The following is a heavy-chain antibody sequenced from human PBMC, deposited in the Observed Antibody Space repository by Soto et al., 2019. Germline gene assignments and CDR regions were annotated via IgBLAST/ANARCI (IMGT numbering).Heavy chain of an antibody. CDR1: ALNFSYNA. CDR2: SSGSGEKT. V-gene: IGHV3-23*01. CDR3: TRLPGGTPPRSDY. J-gene: IGHJ4*02. D-gene: IGHD2-21*02. Sequence: LRLSCVASALNFSYNAMSWVRQAPGKGLQWVSTSSGSGEKTYYTSSVKRRFTTSSDRSKSTPYLQMDILGADDTAVYYCTRLPGGTPPRSDYWGQGTMVTVSS.